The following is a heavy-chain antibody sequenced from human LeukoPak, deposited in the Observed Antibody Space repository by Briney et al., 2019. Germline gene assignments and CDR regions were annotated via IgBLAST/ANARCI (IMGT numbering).Heavy chain of an antibody. V-gene: IGHV1-18*01. CDR3: ARDEWTAAGTTPFDY. Sequence: GASVKVSCKASGYTFTSYGISWVRQAPGQGLEWMGWISAYNGNTNYAQKLQGRVTMTTDTSTSTAYMELRSLRSDDTAAYYCARDEWTAAGTTPFDYWGQGTLVTVSS. CDR2: ISAYNGNT. J-gene: IGHJ4*02. CDR1: GYTFTSYG. D-gene: IGHD6-13*01.